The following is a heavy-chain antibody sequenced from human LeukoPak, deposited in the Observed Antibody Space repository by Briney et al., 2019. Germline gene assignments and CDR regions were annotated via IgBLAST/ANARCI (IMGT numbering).Heavy chain of an antibody. D-gene: IGHD2-2*01. J-gene: IGHJ6*02. CDR3: AKTYCSTISCYTYYYYGMDV. V-gene: IGHV3-23*01. Sequence: GASLRLSCAASGFTFSSYAMSWVRQAPGKGLEWVSAISGSGGSTYYADSVKGRFTISRDNSKNTLYLQMNSLRAEDTALYYCAKTYCSTISCYTYYYYGMDVWGQGTTVTVSS. CDR2: ISGSGGST. CDR1: GFTFSSYA.